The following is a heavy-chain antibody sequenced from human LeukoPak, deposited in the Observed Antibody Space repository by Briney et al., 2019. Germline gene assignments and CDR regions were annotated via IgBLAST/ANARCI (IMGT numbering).Heavy chain of an antibody. CDR2: ISAYNGNT. CDR1: GYTFTSYG. V-gene: IGHV1-18*01. J-gene: IGHJ6*02. D-gene: IGHD5-12*01. CDR3: ASYDQSPPGYYGMDV. Sequence: ASVKVSCKASGYTFTSYGISWVRQAPGQGLEWMGWISAYNGNTNYAQKLQGRVTMTTDTSTSTAYMELRSLRSDETAVYYCASYDQSPPGYYGMDVWGQGTTVTVSS.